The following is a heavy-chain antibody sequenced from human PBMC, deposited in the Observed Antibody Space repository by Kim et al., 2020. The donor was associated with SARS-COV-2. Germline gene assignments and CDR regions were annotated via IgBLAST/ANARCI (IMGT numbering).Heavy chain of an antibody. CDR1: GGSISSSNW. Sequence: SETLSLTCAVSGGSISSSNWWSWVRQPPGKGLEWIGEIYHSGSTNYNPSLKSRVTISVDKSKNQFSLKLSSVTAADTAVYYCAARVMVRGTNWFDPWGQGTLVTVSS. CDR3: AARVMVRGTNWFDP. J-gene: IGHJ5*02. V-gene: IGHV4-4*02. D-gene: IGHD3-10*01. CDR2: IYHSGST.